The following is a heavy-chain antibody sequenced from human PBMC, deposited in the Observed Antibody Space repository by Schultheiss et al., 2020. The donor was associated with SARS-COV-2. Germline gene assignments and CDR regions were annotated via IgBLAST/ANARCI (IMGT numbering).Heavy chain of an antibody. D-gene: IGHD3-16*02. Sequence: GGSLRLSCAASGFTFSSYSMNWVRQAPGKGLEWVSSISSSSSTIYYADSVKGRFTISRDNSKNTLYLQMNSLRAEDTAVYYCARGYHLADAFDIWGQGTMVTVSS. CDR1: GFTFSSYS. CDR3: ARGYHLADAFDI. CDR2: ISSSSSTI. V-gene: IGHV3-48*01. J-gene: IGHJ3*02.